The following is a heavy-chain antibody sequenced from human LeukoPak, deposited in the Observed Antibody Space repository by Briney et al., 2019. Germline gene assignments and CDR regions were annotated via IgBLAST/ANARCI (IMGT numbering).Heavy chain of an antibody. V-gene: IGHV3-74*01. CDR1: GFTFSSYW. CDR2: INTDGSST. Sequence: PGGSLRLSCAASGFTFSSYWMHWVRQAPGKGLVWVSRINTDGSSTSYADSVKGRFTISRDNAKNTLYLQMNSLRAGDTAVYYCARDKVVYANTPLDYMDVWGKGTTVTVSS. CDR3: ARDKVVYANTPLDYMDV. D-gene: IGHD2-8*02. J-gene: IGHJ6*03.